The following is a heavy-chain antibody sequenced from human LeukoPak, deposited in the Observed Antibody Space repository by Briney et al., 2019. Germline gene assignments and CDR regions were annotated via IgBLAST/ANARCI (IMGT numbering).Heavy chain of an antibody. D-gene: IGHD2-15*01. CDR2: ISAYNGNT. CDR3: ASGNIVVVDYYGMDV. Sequence: ASVKVSCKASGNTFTSYGISWVRQAPGQGLEWMGWISAYNGNTNYAQKLQGRVTMTTDTSTSTAYMELRSLRSDDTAVYYCASGNIVVVDYYGMDVWGQGTTVTVSS. V-gene: IGHV1-18*01. J-gene: IGHJ6*02. CDR1: GNTFTSYG.